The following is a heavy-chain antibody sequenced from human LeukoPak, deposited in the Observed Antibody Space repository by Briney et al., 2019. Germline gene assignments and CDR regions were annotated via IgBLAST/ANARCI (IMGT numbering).Heavy chain of an antibody. CDR2: INHSGST. Sequence: PSETLSLTCAVYGGSFSGYYWSWVRQPPGKGLEWIGEINHSGSTNYNPSLKSRVTISVDTSKNQFSLRLSSVTAADTAVYYCARVLEGSSGQHWYFDLWGRGTLVTVSS. CDR1: GGSFSGYY. V-gene: IGHV4-34*01. D-gene: IGHD6-19*01. CDR3: ARVLEGSSGQHWYFDL. J-gene: IGHJ2*01.